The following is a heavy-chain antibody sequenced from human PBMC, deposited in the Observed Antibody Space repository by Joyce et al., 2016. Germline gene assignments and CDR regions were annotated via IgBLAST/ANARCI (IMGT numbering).Heavy chain of an antibody. Sequence: QVQLQESGPGLVRPSDTLSLTCAVSGYSISSGKWWAWIRQSPGEGLEWIGYVYDSESTYYNPSLKSRVTMSVDTSKNQFSLRLSTVTAGDTGIYYCARRSDAFDIWGQGTMVTVSS. J-gene: IGHJ3*02. V-gene: IGHV4-28*01. CDR1: GYSISSGKW. CDR2: VYDSEST. CDR3: ARRSDAFDI.